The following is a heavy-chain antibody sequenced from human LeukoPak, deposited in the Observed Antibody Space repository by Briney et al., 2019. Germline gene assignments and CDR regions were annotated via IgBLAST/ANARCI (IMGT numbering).Heavy chain of an antibody. CDR3: AKDTSRIAADFDS. CDR2: ISGSGGST. J-gene: IGHJ4*02. D-gene: IGHD6-13*01. V-gene: IGHV3-23*01. CDR1: GFTFSSYA. Sequence: GGSLRLSCAASGFTFSSYAMSWVRQAPGQGLDWVSAISGSGGSTYYADSVKGRFTVSRDNPKSTLYLQMNSLRAEDTALYYCAKDTSRIAADFDSWGQGTLVSVSS.